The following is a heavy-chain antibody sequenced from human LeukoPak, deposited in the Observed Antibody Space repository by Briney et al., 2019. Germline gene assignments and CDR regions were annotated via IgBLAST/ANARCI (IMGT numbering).Heavy chain of an antibody. J-gene: IGHJ6*03. CDR2: IYTSGST. D-gene: IGHD2-15*01. CDR3: ARGVSSCSGGSCYSHYYYYMDV. CDR1: GGSISSGSYY. V-gene: IGHV4-61*02. Sequence: SETLSLTCTVSGGSISSGSYYWSWIRQPAGKGLEWIGRIYTSGSTNYNPSLKSRVTISVDTSKNQFSLKLGSVTAADTAVYYCARGVSSCSGGSCYSHYYYYMDVWGKGTTVTISS.